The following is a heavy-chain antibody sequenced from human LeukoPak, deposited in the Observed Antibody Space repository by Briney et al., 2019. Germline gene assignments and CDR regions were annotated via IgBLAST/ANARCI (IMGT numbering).Heavy chain of an antibody. CDR1: GFTFSDYS. Sequence: GGSLRLSCAASGFTFSDYSLNWVRQAPGKGLEWVSFISGSGTYIYYADSVKGRFTISRGNAKNSLYLQMNSLRAEDTAVYYCARDRRIAARRGYAFDIWGQGTMVTVSS. D-gene: IGHD6-6*01. CDR3: ARDRRIAARRGYAFDI. V-gene: IGHV3-21*01. CDR2: ISGSGTYI. J-gene: IGHJ3*02.